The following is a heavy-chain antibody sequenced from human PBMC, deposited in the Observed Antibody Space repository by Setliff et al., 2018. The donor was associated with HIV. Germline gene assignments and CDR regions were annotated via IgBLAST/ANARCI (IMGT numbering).Heavy chain of an antibody. CDR1: GGSIRSHY. V-gene: IGHV4-59*11. CDR2: FYPTGST. Sequence: SETLSLTCTVSGGSIRSHYWSWIRQPPGKGLEWIGSFYPTGSTHYNPSLKSRTTMSLDTSRNQVSLKLSSVSAADTAVYYCARDQGLELRGDYYYYGMDVWGQGTTVTVSS. D-gene: IGHD1-7*01. CDR3: ARDQGLELRGDYYYYGMDV. J-gene: IGHJ6*02.